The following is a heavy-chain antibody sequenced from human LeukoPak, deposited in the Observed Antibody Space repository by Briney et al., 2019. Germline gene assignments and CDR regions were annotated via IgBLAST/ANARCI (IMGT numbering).Heavy chain of an antibody. V-gene: IGHV3-53*01. J-gene: IGHJ4*02. Sequence: GGSLRLSCAASRFTVSSNYMSWVRQAPGKGLEWVSVIYSGGSTYYADSVKGRFTISRDNSKNTLYLQMNSLRAEDTAVYYCAREIWSGYYFDYWGQGTLVTVSS. D-gene: IGHD3-3*01. CDR2: IYSGGST. CDR3: AREIWSGYYFDY. CDR1: RFTVSSNY.